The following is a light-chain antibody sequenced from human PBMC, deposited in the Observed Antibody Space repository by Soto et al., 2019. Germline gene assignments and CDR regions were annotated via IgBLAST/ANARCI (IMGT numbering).Light chain of an antibody. V-gene: IGKV3-15*01. Sequence: EIVMTQSPANLSVSPGERVTLSCRASQSVGSNLAWYQQKPGQAPRLLIYGASTRATGIQARFSGSGSGTEFTLAITSLQSEDFVLYYCQQYNSWPYTFGQGTKLEIK. CDR3: QQYNSWPYT. J-gene: IGKJ2*01. CDR1: QSVGSN. CDR2: GAS.